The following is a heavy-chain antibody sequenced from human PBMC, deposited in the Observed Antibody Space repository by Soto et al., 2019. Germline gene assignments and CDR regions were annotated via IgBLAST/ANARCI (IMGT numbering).Heavy chain of an antibody. Sequence: GALRLSCAASGFTFSSYGMHWVRQAPGKGLEWVAVIWYDGSNKYYADSVKGRLTISRDNSKNTLYLQMNSLRAEDTAVYYCARDLPPPLAHRTMVRGAAVYYYYGMDVWGQGTTVTVSS. J-gene: IGHJ6*02. D-gene: IGHD3-10*01. CDR3: ARDLPPPLAHRTMVRGAAVYYYYGMDV. CDR1: GFTFSSYG. CDR2: IWYDGSNK. V-gene: IGHV3-33*01.